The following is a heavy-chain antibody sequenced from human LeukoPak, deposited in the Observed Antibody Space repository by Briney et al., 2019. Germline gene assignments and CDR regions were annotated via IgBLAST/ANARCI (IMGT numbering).Heavy chain of an antibody. J-gene: IGHJ4*02. CDR1: GGSISSSSYY. CDR2: IYYSGST. Sequence: SETLSLTCTVSGGSISSSSYYWGWIRQPPGKGLEWIGSIYYSGSTYYNPSLKSRVTISVDTSKNQFSLKLSSVTAADTAVYYCARDLGVGATKDFDYWGQGTLVTVSS. CDR3: ARDLGVGATKDFDY. V-gene: IGHV4-39*07. D-gene: IGHD1-26*01.